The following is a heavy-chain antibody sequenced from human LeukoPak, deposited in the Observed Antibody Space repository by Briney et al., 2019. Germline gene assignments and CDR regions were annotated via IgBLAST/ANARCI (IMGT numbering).Heavy chain of an antibody. CDR3: ARAKGSVYYFDY. CDR1: GFTVSSNY. Sequence: GGSLRLSCAASGFTVSSNYMSWVRQAPGKGLEWVSVIYRGGSTYYADSVKGRFTISRDNSKNTLYLQMNSLRAEDTAVYYCARAKGSVYYFDYWGQGTLVTVSS. D-gene: IGHD3-10*01. V-gene: IGHV3-53*01. J-gene: IGHJ4*02. CDR2: IYRGGST.